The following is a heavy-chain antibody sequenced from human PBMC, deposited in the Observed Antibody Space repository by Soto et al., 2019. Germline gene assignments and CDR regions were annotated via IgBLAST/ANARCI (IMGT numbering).Heavy chain of an antibody. CDR1: GFTFSNYD. V-gene: IGHV3-13*01. CDR2: IGTAGDT. J-gene: IGHJ4*02. D-gene: IGHD3-16*01. Sequence: EVQVVESGGGLVQPGGSLRLSCAASGFTFSNYDMHWVRQTSGKGLEWVAGIGTAGDTYYPGSVKGRFSISRENAKNSFYLQMNSLTAEDTAVYYCTSGGLYICGQGTLATVSS. CDR3: TSGGLYI.